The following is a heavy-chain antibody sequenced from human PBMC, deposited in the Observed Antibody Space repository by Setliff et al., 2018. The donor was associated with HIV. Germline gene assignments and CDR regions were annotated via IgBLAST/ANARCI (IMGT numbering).Heavy chain of an antibody. J-gene: IGHJ4*02. CDR2: INHSGST. V-gene: IGHV4-34*01. CDR1: GGSFSGYY. CDR3: ARGKQWLPHVY. D-gene: IGHD6-19*01. Sequence: LSLTCAVYGGSFSGYYWTWIRQPPGKGLEWIGEINHSGSTNYNPSLKSRVTISIDTFKNQFSLNMSSVTAADTAVYYCARGKQWLPHVYWGRGTLVTVSS.